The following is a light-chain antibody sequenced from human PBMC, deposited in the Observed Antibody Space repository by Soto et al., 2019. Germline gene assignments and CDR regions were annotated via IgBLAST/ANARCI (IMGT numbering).Light chain of an antibody. V-gene: IGKV3D-15*01. CDR1: QSVRDN. CDR3: QPYNIWPLT. J-gene: IGKJ3*01. CDR2: AAS. Sequence: EIVMTQSPATLSVSPGARATLSCRAGQSVRDNLAWYQQKPGQAPRLLIHAASTRATGIPARFSGSGSGTEFTLTISSLQSEDFALYYCQPYNIWPLTFGPGTKVDIK.